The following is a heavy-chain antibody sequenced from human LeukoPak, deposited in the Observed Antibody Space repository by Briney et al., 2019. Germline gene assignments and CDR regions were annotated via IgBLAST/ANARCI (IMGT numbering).Heavy chain of an antibody. Sequence: GGSLRLSCAASGFTSSNYAMTWVRQAPGKGLEWVSAISGGGGYTSTYYADSVKGRFTISRDNSKNTLYLQMNSLRAEDTAVYYCARDLAAGEHFYFDLWGRGALVTVSS. CDR3: ARDLAAGEHFYFDL. V-gene: IGHV3-23*01. J-gene: IGHJ2*01. D-gene: IGHD7-27*01. CDR1: GFTSSNYA. CDR2: ISGGGGYTST.